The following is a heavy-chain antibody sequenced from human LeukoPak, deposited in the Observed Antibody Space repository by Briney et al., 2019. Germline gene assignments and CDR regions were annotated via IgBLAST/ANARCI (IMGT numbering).Heavy chain of an antibody. J-gene: IGHJ4*02. CDR2: IYTSGST. CDR1: GGSISSYY. CDR3: ARGPYSGSYVDY. Sequence: SETLSLTCTVSGGSISSYYWSWIRQPAGKGLEWIGRIYTSGSTNYNPTLKSRVTMSVDTSKNQFSLKLSSVTAADTAVYYCARGPYSGSYVDYWGQGTLVTVSS. V-gene: IGHV4-4*07. D-gene: IGHD1-26*01.